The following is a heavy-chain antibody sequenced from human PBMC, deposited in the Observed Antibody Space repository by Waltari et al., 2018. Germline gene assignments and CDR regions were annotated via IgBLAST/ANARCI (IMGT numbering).Heavy chain of an antibody. Sequence: EVQLGESGGGLVQPGGSLRLSCAASGFTLSSYWMSWVRQAPGKGLEWVANIKKDGSEEYYVDSVRGRFTISRDNAKNSLYLQMNSLRPEDTAVYYCARDQWFAFDIWGQGTMVTVSS. CDR3: ARDQWFAFDI. CDR2: IKKDGSEE. V-gene: IGHV3-7*01. J-gene: IGHJ3*02. D-gene: IGHD3-22*01. CDR1: GFTLSSYW.